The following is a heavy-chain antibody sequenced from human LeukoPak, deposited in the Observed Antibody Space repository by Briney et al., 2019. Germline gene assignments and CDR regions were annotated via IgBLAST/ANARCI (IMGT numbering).Heavy chain of an antibody. D-gene: IGHD5-18*01. CDR3: ARRNTAMVTR. CDR1: GGSISSSSYY. V-gene: IGHV4-39*07. CDR2: INHSGST. Sequence: SETLSLTCTVSGGSISSSSYYWSWIRQPPGKGLEWIGEINHSGSTNYNPSLKSRVTISVDTSKNQFSLKLSSVTAADTAVYYCARRNTAMVTRWGQGTLVTVSS. J-gene: IGHJ4*02.